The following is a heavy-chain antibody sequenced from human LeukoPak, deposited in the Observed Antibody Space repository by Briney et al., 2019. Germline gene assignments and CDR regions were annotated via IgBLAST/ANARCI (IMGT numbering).Heavy chain of an antibody. D-gene: IGHD5-18*01. Sequence: PSETLSLTCTVSGGSISSYYRSWLRQPPGKGLEWVGYIYYSGSTNYNPSLKSRVTISVDTSKNQFSLKLSSVTAADTAVYYCAGYQADTAMVGIDYWGQGTLVTVSS. V-gene: IGHV4-59*01. CDR3: AGYQADTAMVGIDY. CDR2: IYYSGST. CDR1: GGSISSYY. J-gene: IGHJ4*02.